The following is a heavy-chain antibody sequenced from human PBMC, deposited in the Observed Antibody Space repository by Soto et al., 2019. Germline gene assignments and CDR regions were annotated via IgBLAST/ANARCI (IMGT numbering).Heavy chain of an antibody. CDR2: ISGSGGST. CDR1: GFTFSSYA. Sequence: PGGSLRLSCAASGFTFSSYAMSWVRQAPGKGLEWVSAISGSGGSTYYADSVKGRFTISRDNSKNTLYLQMSSLKTVDTAIYYCARDISALVTTDYYLYGLDVWGPGTTVTVSS. CDR3: ARDISALVTTDYYLYGLDV. V-gene: IGHV3-23*01. J-gene: IGHJ6*02. D-gene: IGHD5-18*01.